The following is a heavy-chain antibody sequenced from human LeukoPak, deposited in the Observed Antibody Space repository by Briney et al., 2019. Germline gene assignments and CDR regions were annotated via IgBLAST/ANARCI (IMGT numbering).Heavy chain of an antibody. CDR1: GFTFSWYT. CDR3: ARGSESSGWYLVY. V-gene: IGHV3-48*01. Sequence: PGGSLRLPCAASGFTFSWYTMNWVRQAPGKGLEWVSYISSSSSTIYYADSVKGRFTISRDNAKNSLYLQMNSLRAEDTAVYYCARGSESSGWYLVYWGQGTLVTVSS. CDR2: ISSSSSTI. D-gene: IGHD6-19*01. J-gene: IGHJ4*02.